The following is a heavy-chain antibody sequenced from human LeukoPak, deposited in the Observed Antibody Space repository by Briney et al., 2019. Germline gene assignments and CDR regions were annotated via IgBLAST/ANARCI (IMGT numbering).Heavy chain of an antibody. Sequence: GGSLRLSCAASGFTFSSHWMSWVRQAPGKGLEWVANIKQDGSEKNYVDSVKGRFTISRDNAKNSLFLQMNSLRSEDTAVYYCARDVLSPGIAVAGKEYYFDYWGQGTLVTVSS. CDR1: GFTFSSHW. V-gene: IGHV3-7*03. J-gene: IGHJ4*02. CDR3: ARDVLSPGIAVAGKEYYFDY. D-gene: IGHD6-19*01. CDR2: IKQDGSEK.